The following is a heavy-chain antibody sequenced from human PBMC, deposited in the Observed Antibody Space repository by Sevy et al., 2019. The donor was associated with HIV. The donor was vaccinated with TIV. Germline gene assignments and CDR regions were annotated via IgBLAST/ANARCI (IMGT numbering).Heavy chain of an antibody. D-gene: IGHD3-22*01. Sequence: SETLSLTCAVSGGSINSFFWSWIRQSPGKGLEWIGYVYDSGNSEYNPSLRSRVTISVDTSKKQFSLKLSCVTAADTAVYYCARGGGIYYDSRGFHPQYYFDSWGQGTLVTVSS. V-gene: IGHV4-59*01. J-gene: IGHJ4*02. CDR2: VYDSGNS. CDR1: GGSINSFF. CDR3: ARGGGIYYDSRGFHPQYYFDS.